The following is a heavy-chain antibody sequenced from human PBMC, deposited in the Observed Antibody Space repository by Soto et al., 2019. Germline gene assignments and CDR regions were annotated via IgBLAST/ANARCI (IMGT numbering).Heavy chain of an antibody. CDR1: GFTFSSYA. CDR3: AKGVLYGDYYYYGMDV. CDR2: ISGSGGST. J-gene: IGHJ6*02. Sequence: GGSLRLSCAASGFTFSSYAMSWVRQAPGKGLEWVSAISGSGGSTYYADSVKGRFTISRDNSKNTLYLQMNSLRAEDTAVYYCAKGVLYGDYYYYGMDVWGQGTTVTVSS. V-gene: IGHV3-23*01. D-gene: IGHD4-17*01.